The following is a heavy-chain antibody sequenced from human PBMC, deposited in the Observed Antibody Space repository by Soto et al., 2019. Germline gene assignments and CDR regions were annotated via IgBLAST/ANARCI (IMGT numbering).Heavy chain of an antibody. CDR1: GFTFSSYS. CDR3: ARDRDYYGSGSSDY. J-gene: IGHJ4*02. D-gene: IGHD3-10*01. CDR2: ISSSSSYI. V-gene: IGHV3-21*01. Sequence: EVQLVESGGGLVKPGGSLRLSCAVSGFTFSSYSMNWVRQAPGKGLEWVSSISSSSSYIYYADSVKGRFTISRDNAKNSVYLQMNSLRAEDTAVYYCARDRDYYGSGSSDYWGQGTLVTVSS.